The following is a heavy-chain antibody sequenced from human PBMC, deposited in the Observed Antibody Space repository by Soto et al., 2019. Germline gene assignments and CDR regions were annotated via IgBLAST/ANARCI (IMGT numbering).Heavy chain of an antibody. J-gene: IGHJ4*02. CDR2: VDPKDSYT. CDR3: ARHKSGGGSYPFDY. Sequence: DSLKISCKGSGFTFTSYWINWVRQMPGKGLEWMGRVDPKDSYTNYSPSFQGHVTISPDKSVSTAYLKWSSLKASDTAIYYCARHKSGGGSYPFDYWGQGTLVTVSS. CDR1: GFTFTSYW. V-gene: IGHV5-10-1*01. D-gene: IGHD2-21*01.